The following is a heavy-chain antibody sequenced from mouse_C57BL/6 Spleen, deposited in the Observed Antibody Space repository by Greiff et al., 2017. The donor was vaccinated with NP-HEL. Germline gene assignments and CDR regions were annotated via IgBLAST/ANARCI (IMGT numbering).Heavy chain of an antibody. CDR3: ASAYYSNYDFDY. CDR1: GYTFTSYW. V-gene: IGHV1-53*01. D-gene: IGHD2-5*01. Sequence: VQLQQSGAELVKPGASVKLSCKASGYTFTSYWMHWVKQRPGQGLEWIGNINPSNGGTNYNEKFKSKATLTVDKSSSTAYMQLSSLTSEDSAVYYCASAYYSNYDFDYWGQGTTLTVSS. J-gene: IGHJ2*01. CDR2: INPSNGGT.